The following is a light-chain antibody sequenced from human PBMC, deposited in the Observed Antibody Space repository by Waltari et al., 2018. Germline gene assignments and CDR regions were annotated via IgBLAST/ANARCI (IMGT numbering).Light chain of an antibody. CDR3: SSYTLSSSLVL. Sequence: QSALTQPASVSGSPGQSITITCTGTSDDIGDYNYVSWYQQLPRKAPKLIIYEVTKRPSGVSDRFSASKTVNTASLTISGLRPYDKAQYHCSSYTLSSSLVLFGGGTKVTVL. J-gene: IGLJ2*01. V-gene: IGLV2-14*01. CDR1: SDDIGDYNY. CDR2: EVT.